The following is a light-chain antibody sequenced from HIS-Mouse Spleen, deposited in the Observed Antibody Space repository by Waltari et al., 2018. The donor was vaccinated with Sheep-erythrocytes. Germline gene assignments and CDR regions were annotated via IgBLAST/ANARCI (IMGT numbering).Light chain of an antibody. CDR1: KLGENY. CDR2: QDS. J-gene: IGLJ2*01. Sequence: SYELTQPPSVSVSPGQTASITCSGAKLGENYACWYQQKPGQSPVLVIYQDSKRPSGLPERFSGSNSGNTATLTISGTQAMDEADYYCQAWDSSTEVFGGGTKLTVL. CDR3: QAWDSSTEV. V-gene: IGLV3-1*01.